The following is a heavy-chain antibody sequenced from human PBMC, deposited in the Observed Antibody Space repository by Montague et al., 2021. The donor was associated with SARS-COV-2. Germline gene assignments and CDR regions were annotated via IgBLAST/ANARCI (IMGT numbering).Heavy chain of an antibody. CDR2: IYDSGST. J-gene: IGHJ4*02. V-gene: IGHV4-59*01. D-gene: IGHD1-14*01. CDR1: GASISYYY. CDR3: AREEPDEYYFDY. Sequence: SETLSLTCSVSGASISYYYWSWIRQPAGKGLEWIGDIYDSGSTNXNPSLQSRVTISLDASRNQFSLRLSSLTAADTAVYYCAREEPDEYYFDYWGQGHLVTVSS.